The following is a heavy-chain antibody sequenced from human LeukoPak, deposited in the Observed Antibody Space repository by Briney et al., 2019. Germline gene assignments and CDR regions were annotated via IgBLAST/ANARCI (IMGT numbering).Heavy chain of an antibody. D-gene: IGHD1-26*01. CDR3: AKGGKWDVTPFDY. V-gene: IGHV3-23*01. CDR1: GFTFSDYY. Sequence: GGSLRLSCAASGFTFSDYYMSWIRQAPGKGLEWVSTISGGGGSTYYADSVKGRFTISRDNSKNTLYLQVNSLRAEDTAVYYCAKGGKWDVTPFDYWGQGTLVTVSS. CDR2: ISGGGGST. J-gene: IGHJ4*02.